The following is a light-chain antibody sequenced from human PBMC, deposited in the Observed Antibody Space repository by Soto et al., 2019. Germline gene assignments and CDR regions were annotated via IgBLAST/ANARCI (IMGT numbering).Light chain of an antibody. V-gene: IGKV3-20*01. CDR1: QRVSSN. Sequence: IAMTQSPATLSVSPGERATLSCRASQRVSSNVAWYQQKPGQAPRLLIYGASSRATGIPDRFSGSGSGTDFTLTISRLEPEDFAVYYCQQYGSSWWTFGQGTKVDIK. CDR2: GAS. CDR3: QQYGSSWWT. J-gene: IGKJ1*01.